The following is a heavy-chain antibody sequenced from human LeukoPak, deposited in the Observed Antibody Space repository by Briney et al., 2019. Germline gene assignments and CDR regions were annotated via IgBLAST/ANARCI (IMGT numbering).Heavy chain of an antibody. D-gene: IGHD5-12*01. J-gene: IGHJ4*02. CDR2: IIPIFGTA. V-gene: IGHV1-69*13. Sequence: ASVKVSCKASGGTFSSYAISWVRQAPGQGLEWMGGIIPIFGTANYAQKFQGRVTITADESTSTAYMELSSLRSEDTAVYYCARANTNTFSGYDSPPYFDYWGQGTLVTVSS. CDR3: ARANTNTFSGYDSPPYFDY. CDR1: GGTFSSYA.